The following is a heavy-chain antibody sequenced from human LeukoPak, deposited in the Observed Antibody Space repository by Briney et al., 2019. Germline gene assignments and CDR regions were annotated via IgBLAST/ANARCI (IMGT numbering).Heavy chain of an antibody. CDR2: INPSGGST. V-gene: IGHV1-46*01. Sequence: ASVKVSCKASGYTFTSYYMYWVRRAPGQGLAWMGIINPSGGSTSYAQKFQGRVTMTRDTSTSTVYMELSSLRSEDTAVYYCARDHDFWNPDYWGQGTLVTVSS. D-gene: IGHD3-3*01. CDR3: ARDHDFWNPDY. CDR1: GYTFTSYY. J-gene: IGHJ4*02.